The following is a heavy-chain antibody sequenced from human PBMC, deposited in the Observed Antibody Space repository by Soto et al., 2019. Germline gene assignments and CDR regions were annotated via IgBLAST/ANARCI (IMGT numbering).Heavy chain of an antibody. Sequence: QVQLVQSGAEVKKPGSSVTVSCKAPEVTFSSYAISWVRQAPGHGLEWMGGIITIFGTAKYAQKFQGSVTITAEESTSTGYMEASSLRSEETAVYYCARSQGGSSSLVIYYYYYYGMDVWGQGTTVSVSS. CDR2: IITIFGTA. D-gene: IGHD2-15*01. J-gene: IGHJ6*02. CDR3: ARSQGGSSSLVIYYYYYYGMDV. V-gene: IGHV1-69*01. CDR1: EVTFSSYA.